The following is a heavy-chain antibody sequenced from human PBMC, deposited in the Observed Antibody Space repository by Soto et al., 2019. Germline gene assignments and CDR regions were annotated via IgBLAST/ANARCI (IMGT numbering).Heavy chain of an antibody. D-gene: IGHD6-13*01. Sequence: PGGSLRLSCAASGFTFRDYYVSWIRQAPGKGLEWVSYISSSGSTIYYADSVKGRFTISRDNAKNSLYLQMNSLRAEDTAVYYCARVALAAAGMIFSNWFDPWGQGTLVTVSS. CDR2: ISSSGSTI. V-gene: IGHV3-11*01. J-gene: IGHJ5*02. CDR3: ARVALAAAGMIFSNWFDP. CDR1: GFTFRDYY.